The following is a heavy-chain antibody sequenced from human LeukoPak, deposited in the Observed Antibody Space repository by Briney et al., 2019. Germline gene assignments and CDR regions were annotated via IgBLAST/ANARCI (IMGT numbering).Heavy chain of an antibody. J-gene: IGHJ6*02. CDR2: ISRSTI. D-gene: IGHD6-19*01. CDR3: ARDSSVGSIPSYSSGWFANYYYYGMDV. CDR1: GFTFSSYG. Sequence: GGSLRLSCAASGFTFSSYGMNWVRQAPGKGLEWVSYISRSTIYFADSVKGRFTVSRDNAKNSLYLQMNSLRAEDTAVYYCARDSSVGSIPSYSSGWFANYYYYGMDVWGQGTTVTVSS. V-gene: IGHV3-48*01.